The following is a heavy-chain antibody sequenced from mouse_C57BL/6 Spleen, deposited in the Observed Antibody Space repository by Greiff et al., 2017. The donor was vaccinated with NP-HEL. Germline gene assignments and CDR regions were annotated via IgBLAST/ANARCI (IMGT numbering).Heavy chain of an antibody. CDR3: ARGAYGSSYWYFDV. D-gene: IGHD1-1*01. CDR1: GYTFTDYN. J-gene: IGHJ1*03. CDR2: INPNNGGT. V-gene: IGHV1-22*01. Sequence: VQLKQSGPELVKPGASVKMSCKASGYTFTDYNMHWVKQSHGKSLEWIGYINPNNGGTSYNQKFKGKATLTVNKSSSTAYMELRSLTSEDSAVYYCARGAYGSSYWYFDVWGTGTTVTVSS.